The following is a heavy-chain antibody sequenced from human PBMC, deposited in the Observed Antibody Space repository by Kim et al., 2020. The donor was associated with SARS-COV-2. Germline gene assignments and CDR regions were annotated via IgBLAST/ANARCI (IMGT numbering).Heavy chain of an antibody. D-gene: IGHD3-22*01. CDR3: ARDGDYYDSRGGDAFDI. J-gene: IGHJ3*02. V-gene: IGHV4-31*02. Sequence: LKSRVTISVDTSKNQVSLKLSSVTAADTAVYYCARDGDYYDSRGGDAFDIWGQGTMVTVSS.